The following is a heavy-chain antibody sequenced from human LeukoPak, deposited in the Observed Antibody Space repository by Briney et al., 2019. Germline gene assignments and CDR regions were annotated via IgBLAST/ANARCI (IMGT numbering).Heavy chain of an antibody. Sequence: SETLSLTCAVYGGSFSGYYWSWIRQPPGKGLEWIGEINHSGSTNYSPSLKSRVTISVDTSKNQFSLKLSSVTAADTAVYYCARGVYYGGVPYHELDYWGQGTLVTVSS. CDR3: ARGVYYGGVPYHELDY. D-gene: IGHD3-16*01. V-gene: IGHV4-34*01. J-gene: IGHJ4*02. CDR1: GGSFSGYY. CDR2: INHSGST.